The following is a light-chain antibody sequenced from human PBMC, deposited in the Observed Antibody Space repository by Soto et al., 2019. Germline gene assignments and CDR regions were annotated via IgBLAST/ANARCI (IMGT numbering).Light chain of an antibody. CDR3: QQYGSSPPT. Sequence: EIVLTQSPGTLSLSPGERATFSYRASQSVSSIFLAWYQQKPGQAPRLLIYGASSRATGIPDRFSGSGSGTDFTLTISRLEPEDFALYYCQQYGSSPPTFGQGTKVEIK. J-gene: IGKJ1*01. CDR1: QSVSSIF. CDR2: GAS. V-gene: IGKV3-20*01.